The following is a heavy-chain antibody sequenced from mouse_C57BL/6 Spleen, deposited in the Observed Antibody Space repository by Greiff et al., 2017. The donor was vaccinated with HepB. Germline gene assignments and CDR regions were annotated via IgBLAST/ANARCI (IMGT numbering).Heavy chain of an antibody. CDR2: INPSSGYT. J-gene: IGHJ3*01. Sequence: QVQLQQSGAELAKPGASVKLSCKASGYTFTSYWMHWVKQRPGQGLEWIGYINPSSGYTKYNQKFKDKATLTADKSSSTAYMQLSSLTYEDSAVYYCANLITTVVATRAYWGQGTLVTVSA. CDR1: GYTFTSYW. CDR3: ANLITTVVATRAY. D-gene: IGHD1-1*01. V-gene: IGHV1-7*01.